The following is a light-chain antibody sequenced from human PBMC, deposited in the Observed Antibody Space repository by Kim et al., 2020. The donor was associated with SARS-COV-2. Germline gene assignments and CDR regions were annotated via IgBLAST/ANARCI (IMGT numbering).Light chain of an antibody. CDR2: QDS. CDR1: KLGDKY. CDR3: QAWDSSTAV. V-gene: IGLV3-1*01. Sequence: VPPGHTARITCSGDKLGDKYACWYQQKPGQSPVLVIYQDSKRPSGIPERFSGSNSGNTATLTISGTQAMDEADYYCQAWDSSTAVFGGGTKLTVL. J-gene: IGLJ3*02.